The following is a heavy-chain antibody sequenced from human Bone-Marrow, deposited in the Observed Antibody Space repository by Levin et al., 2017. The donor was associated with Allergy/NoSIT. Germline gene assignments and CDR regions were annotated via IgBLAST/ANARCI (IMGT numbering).Heavy chain of an antibody. CDR3: ARDYGDYGYYFDY. CDR2: ISYDGSNK. Sequence: PGESLKISCAASGFTFSSYAMHWVRQAPGKGLEWVAVISYDGSNKYYADSVKGRFTISRDNSKNTLYLQMNSLRAEDTAVYYCARDYGDYGYYFDYWGQGTLVTVSS. V-gene: IGHV3-30-3*01. D-gene: IGHD4-17*01. CDR1: GFTFSSYA. J-gene: IGHJ4*02.